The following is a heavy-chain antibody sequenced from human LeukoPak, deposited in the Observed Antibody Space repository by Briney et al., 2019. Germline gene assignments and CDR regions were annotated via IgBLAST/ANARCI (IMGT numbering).Heavy chain of an antibody. Sequence: GGSLRLSCAASGFTFSSYAMSWVRQAPGKGLEWVSAISGSGGSTYYADSVKGRFTISKDNSKNTLYLQMNSLRAEDTAVYYCAKSVAARLSYYYGMDVWGQGTTVTVSS. CDR1: GFTFSSYA. J-gene: IGHJ6*02. D-gene: IGHD6-6*01. CDR2: ISGSGGST. V-gene: IGHV3-23*01. CDR3: AKSVAARLSYYYGMDV.